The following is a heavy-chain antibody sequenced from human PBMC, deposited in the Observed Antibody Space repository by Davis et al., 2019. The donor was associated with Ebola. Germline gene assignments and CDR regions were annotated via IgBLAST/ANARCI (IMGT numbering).Heavy chain of an antibody. V-gene: IGHV3-74*01. J-gene: IGHJ4*02. Sequence: PGGSLRLSCAASGFTFSSYWMHWVRQAPGKGLVWVSRINSDGSSTSYADSVKGRFTISRDNAKNTLYLQMNSLRAEDTAVYYCAKVAGVEQWLVAWGQGTLVTVSS. D-gene: IGHD6-19*01. CDR3: AKVAGVEQWLVA. CDR2: INSDGSST. CDR1: GFTFSSYW.